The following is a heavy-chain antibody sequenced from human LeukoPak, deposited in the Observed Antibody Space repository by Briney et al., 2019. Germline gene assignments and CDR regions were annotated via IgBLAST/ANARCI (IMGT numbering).Heavy chain of an antibody. CDR3: ARGVAPLDANTLAY. CDR1: GFTVITNG. V-gene: IGHV3-53*01. D-gene: IGHD3-16*01. J-gene: IGHJ4*02. CDR2: LYSDGNT. Sequence: GGSLRLSCAASGFTVITNGMTWVRQAPGKGLEWVSVLYSDGNTKYADSVRGRFTISRDNSKNTLYLEMNSLRPDDTAVYYCARGVAPLDANTLAYWGQGTLVTVSS.